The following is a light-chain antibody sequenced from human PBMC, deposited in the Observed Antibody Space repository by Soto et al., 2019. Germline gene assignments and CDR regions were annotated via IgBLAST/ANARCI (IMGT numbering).Light chain of an antibody. CDR2: GAF. CDR1: QSVTDSS. V-gene: IGKV3-20*01. J-gene: IGKJ2*01. Sequence: EVVLTQSPGTLSLSPGERANLSCRASQSVTDSSVAWYQQKPGQAPRLHISGAFNGAAGIPDRFSGSGSGTDFTLTISGLQPEDFAVYYCQHYGSSSYTFGQGTKVEIK. CDR3: QHYGSSSYT.